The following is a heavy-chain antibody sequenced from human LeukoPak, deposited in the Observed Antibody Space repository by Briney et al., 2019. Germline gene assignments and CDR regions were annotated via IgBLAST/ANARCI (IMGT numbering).Heavy chain of an antibody. D-gene: IGHD3-22*01. V-gene: IGHV3-53*01. CDR2: IYSGGTI. Sequence: PGGSLSLSCAASGFPLSSNYMAWVRQAPGKGLEWVSVIYSGGTIYYADSVKGRFTISRDNSKNTLYLQMNSLRAEDTAVYYCAREGSYDSSTMWYFDYWGQGTLVTVSS. J-gene: IGHJ4*02. CDR1: GFPLSSNY. CDR3: AREGSYDSSTMWYFDY.